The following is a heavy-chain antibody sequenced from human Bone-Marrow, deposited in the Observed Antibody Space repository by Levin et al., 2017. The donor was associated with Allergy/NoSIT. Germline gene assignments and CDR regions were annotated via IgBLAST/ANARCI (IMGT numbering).Heavy chain of an antibody. D-gene: IGHD2-21*01. CDR2: ISYDSVHK. V-gene: IGHV3-30-3*01. CDR3: VRETDFSLALDF. J-gene: IGHJ6*02. Sequence: GGSLRLSCTASGFNFRDYAMHWARQAPGKGLEWVAAISYDSVHKYYGDSVRGRFTVSRDNSKTTLFLQMGSLQTDDTAVYYCVRETDFSLALDFWGQGTTVTVSS. CDR1: GFNFRDYA.